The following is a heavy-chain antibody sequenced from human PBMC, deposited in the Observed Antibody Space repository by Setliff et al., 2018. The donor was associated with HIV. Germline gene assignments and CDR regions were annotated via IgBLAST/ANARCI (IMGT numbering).Heavy chain of an antibody. D-gene: IGHD1-26*01. Sequence: SETLSLTCTVSGGSISSGGHYWSWIRQHPGKGLEWIGYIYYSGSTYYNPSLKSRVTISVDTSKNQFSLKLSSVTAADTAVYYCAGGPGTTSIDYWAQGTLVTVSS. CDR2: IYYSGST. CDR1: GGSISSGGHY. J-gene: IGHJ4*02. CDR3: AGGPGTTSIDY. V-gene: IGHV4-31*03.